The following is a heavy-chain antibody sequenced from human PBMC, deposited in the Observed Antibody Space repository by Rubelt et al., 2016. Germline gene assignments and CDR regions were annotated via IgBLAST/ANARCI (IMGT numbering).Heavy chain of an antibody. CDR3: ARQIIGAFDY. J-gene: IGHJ4*02. CDR1: GGSISRSNYY. Sequence: QLQLQESGPGLVKPSETLSLTCTVSGGSISRSNYYWAWIRQPPGKGLEWIGGVFYSGNTYYNPSPKCRVTISVDTSKNQFSLKLSSVTAADTAVDYCARQIIGAFDYWGQGTLVTVSS. D-gene: IGHD4/OR15-4a*01. CDR2: VFYSGNT. V-gene: IGHV4-39*01.